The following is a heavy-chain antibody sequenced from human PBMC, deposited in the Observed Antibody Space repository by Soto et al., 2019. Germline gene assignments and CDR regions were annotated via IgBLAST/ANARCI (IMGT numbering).Heavy chain of an antibody. Sequence: PGGSLRLSCAASGFTSSSYSMNWVRQAPGKGLEWVSSISSSSSYIYYADSVKGRFTISRDNAKNSLYLQMNSLRAEDTAVYYCARDPPVAGTFWFDPWGQGTLVTVSS. CDR2: ISSSSSYI. V-gene: IGHV3-21*01. J-gene: IGHJ5*02. CDR3: ARDPPVAGTFWFDP. CDR1: GFTSSSYS. D-gene: IGHD6-19*01.